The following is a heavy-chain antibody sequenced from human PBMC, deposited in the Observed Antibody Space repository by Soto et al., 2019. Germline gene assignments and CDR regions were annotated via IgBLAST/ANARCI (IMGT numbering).Heavy chain of an antibody. D-gene: IGHD3-16*02. Sequence: GGSLRLSCAASGFTFSSYAMSWVRQAPGKGLEWVSAISGSGGSTYYADSVKGRFTISRDNSKNTLYLQMNSLRAEDTAVYYCAKDDYIWGSYRQPFFDYWGQGTLVTVSS. CDR2: ISGSGGST. V-gene: IGHV3-23*01. CDR3: AKDDYIWGSYRQPFFDY. CDR1: GFTFSSYA. J-gene: IGHJ4*02.